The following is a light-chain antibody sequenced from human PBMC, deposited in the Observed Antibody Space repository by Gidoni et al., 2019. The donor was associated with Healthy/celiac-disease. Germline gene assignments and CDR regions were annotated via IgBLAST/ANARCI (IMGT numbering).Light chain of an antibody. CDR1: QSVSSSY. V-gene: IGKV3-20*01. CDR2: GAS. Sequence: EIVLTQSPGTLSLSPGERATLSCRASQSVSSSYLAWYQQKPGQAPRLLIYGASSRATGIPDRFSGSGSGTDFTLTISRLDPEDFAVYYCQQYGRSLWTFGQGTKVEIK. J-gene: IGKJ1*01. CDR3: QQYGRSLWT.